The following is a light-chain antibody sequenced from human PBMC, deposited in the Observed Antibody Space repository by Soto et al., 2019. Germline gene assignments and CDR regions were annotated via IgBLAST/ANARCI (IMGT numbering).Light chain of an antibody. Sequence: EMVMTQSPATLSVSPGDRATLSCRASQSVSRNLAWYQQKPGQAPRRLIYGASTRATDIPARFSGSGSGTEFTLTISSLQSEDFAVYYCQQYHHWPPITFGQGTRLEIK. CDR1: QSVSRN. CDR3: QQYHHWPPIT. V-gene: IGKV3-15*01. CDR2: GAS. J-gene: IGKJ5*01.